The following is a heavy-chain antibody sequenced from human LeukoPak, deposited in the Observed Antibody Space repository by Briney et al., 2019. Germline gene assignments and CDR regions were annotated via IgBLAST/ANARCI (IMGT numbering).Heavy chain of an antibody. CDR2: ICTTGGTA. J-gene: IGHJ6*03. Sequence: GGSLRLSCAASGLTFSSYGMSWVRQAPGRGLEWVSAICTTGGTAYYADSVRGRFTISRDNSRNTLYLQMNSLRAEDTAIYYCAKNGDRGAYCSGGTCYPYYYYYMDVWGKGTTVTIFS. V-gene: IGHV3-23*01. D-gene: IGHD2-15*01. CDR3: AKNGDRGAYCSGGTCYPYYYYYMDV. CDR1: GLTFSSYG.